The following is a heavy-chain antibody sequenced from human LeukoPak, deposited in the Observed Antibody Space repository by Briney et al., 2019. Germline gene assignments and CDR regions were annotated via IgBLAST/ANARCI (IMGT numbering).Heavy chain of an antibody. J-gene: IGHJ5*02. D-gene: IGHD4-17*01. CDR2: IMPLFGTA. V-gene: IGHV1-69*05. CDR1: GGTFNNSA. CDR3: ARDVHGDYGSGWFDP. Sequence: SVKVSCKTSGGTFNNSAISWVRQAPGQGVEWLGGIMPLFGTAGYAQKFQGRVTITKDEATTTVYLELTSLTSDDTAVYYCARDVHGDYGSGWFDPWGQGTLVSVSS.